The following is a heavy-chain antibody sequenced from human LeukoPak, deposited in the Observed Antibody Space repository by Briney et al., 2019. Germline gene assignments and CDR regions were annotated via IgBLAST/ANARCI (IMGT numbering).Heavy chain of an antibody. CDR3: ARDPSPCCSGGSCRSTHNWFDP. CDR1: GYTFTSYY. D-gene: IGHD2-15*01. CDR2: INPSGGST. Sequence: ASVKVSCKASGYTFTSYYMHWVRQAPGQGLEWMGIINPSGGSTSYAQKFQGRVTMTRDTSTSTVYMELSSLRSEDTAVYYCARDPSPCCSGGSCRSTHNWFDPWGQGTLVTVSS. V-gene: IGHV1-46*01. J-gene: IGHJ5*02.